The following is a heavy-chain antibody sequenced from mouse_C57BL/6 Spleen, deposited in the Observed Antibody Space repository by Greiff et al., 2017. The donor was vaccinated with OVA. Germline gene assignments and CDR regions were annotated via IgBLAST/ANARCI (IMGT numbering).Heavy chain of an antibody. CDR1: GFTFTDYY. CDR2: IRNKANGYTT. J-gene: IGHJ3*01. D-gene: IGHD2-1*01. Sequence: EVKLVDSGGGLVQPGASLRLSCAASGFTFTDYYMSWVRQPPGKAPEWLALIRNKANGYTTEYTASVKGRFTISRDNSQNILYLQMNTLRAEDSATYYCVKGVGPSYYGNYGWFAYWGQGTLVTVSA. CDR3: VKGVGPSYYGNYGWFAY. V-gene: IGHV7-4*01.